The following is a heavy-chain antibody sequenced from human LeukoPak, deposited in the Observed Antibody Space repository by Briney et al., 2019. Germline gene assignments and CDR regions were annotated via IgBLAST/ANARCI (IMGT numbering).Heavy chain of an antibody. CDR3: ARGSRWELPLDC. CDR2: INHSGST. V-gene: IGHV4-34*01. CDR1: GGSFSGYY. Sequence: SETLSLTCAVYGGSFSGYYWSWIRQSPGKGLEWIGEINHSGSTNYNPSLKSRVTISLDTSKNQFSLKLSSVTAADTAVYYCARGSRWELPLDCWGQGTLVTVSS. J-gene: IGHJ4*02. D-gene: IGHD1-26*01.